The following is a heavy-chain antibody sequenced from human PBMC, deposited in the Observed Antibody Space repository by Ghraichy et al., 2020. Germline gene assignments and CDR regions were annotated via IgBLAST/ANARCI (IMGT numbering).Heavy chain of an antibody. Sequence: ASVKVSCKASGYTFTAYYVHWVRQAPGQGLEWMGWINPNTGATKYAQTFQGRVTMTRDTSISTAYMGLTRLRSDDTALYYCARASSIWYSSSDNCFDPWGQGTLVTVSS. CDR2: INPNTGAT. V-gene: IGHV1-2*02. J-gene: IGHJ5*02. CDR3: ARASSIWYSSSDNCFDP. D-gene: IGHD6-13*01. CDR1: GYTFTAYY.